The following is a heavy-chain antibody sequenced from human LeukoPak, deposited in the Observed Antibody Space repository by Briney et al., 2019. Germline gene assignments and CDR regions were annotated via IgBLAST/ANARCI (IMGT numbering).Heavy chain of an antibody. V-gene: IGHV4-34*01. J-gene: IGHJ1*01. CDR1: GGSFSGYY. Sequence: SETLSLTCAVYGGSFSGYYWSWIRQPPGKGLEWIGEINHSGSTNYNPSLKSRVTISVDTSKNQFSLKLSSVTAADTAVYYCARTYYYGSGSCRPPRGYFQHWGQGTLVTVSS. CDR3: ARTYYYGSGSCRPPRGYFQH. D-gene: IGHD3-10*01. CDR2: INHSGST.